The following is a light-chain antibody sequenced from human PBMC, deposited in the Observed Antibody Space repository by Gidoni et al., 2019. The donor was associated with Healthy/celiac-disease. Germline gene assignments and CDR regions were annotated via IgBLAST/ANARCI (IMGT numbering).Light chain of an antibody. J-gene: IGLJ2*01. Sequence: QSVLTQPPSVSGAPGQRVTISCTGSSSNIGAGYDVHWYQQLPGTAPKLLISGNSNRPSGVPDRFPGSKSGTSASLAITGLQAEDEADYYCQSYDSSLSGYVVFGGGTKLTVL. CDR2: GNS. CDR1: SSNIGAGYD. CDR3: QSYDSSLSGYVV. V-gene: IGLV1-40*01.